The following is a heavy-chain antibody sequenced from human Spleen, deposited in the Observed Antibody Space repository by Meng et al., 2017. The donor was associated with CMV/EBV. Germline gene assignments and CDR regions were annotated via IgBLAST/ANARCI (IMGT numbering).Heavy chain of an antibody. CDR2: ISWNSGSI. CDR1: GFTFEDYA. J-gene: IGHJ5*01. Sequence: LKISCAASGFTFEDYAMHWVRQAPGKGLEWGSGISWNSGSIGYADSVKGRFTISRDNAKNSLSLQMTSLRAEDTAIYYCAKDMMERPSSSWDSWGHGTLVTVSS. CDR3: AKDMMERPSSSWDS. D-gene: IGHD2-2*01. V-gene: IGHV3-9*01.